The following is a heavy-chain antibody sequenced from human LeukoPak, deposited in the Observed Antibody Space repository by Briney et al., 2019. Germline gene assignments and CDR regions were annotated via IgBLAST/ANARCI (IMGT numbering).Heavy chain of an antibody. CDR3: ARGTYYDVWSGYMRSWWFDP. J-gene: IGHJ5*02. CDR1: GYTFTSYD. D-gene: IGHD3-3*01. V-gene: IGHV1-8*01. CDR2: MNPNSGNT. Sequence: ASVKVSCKASGYTFTSYDINWVRQATGQGLEWMGWMNPNSGNTGYAQKFQGRVTMTRNTSISTAYMELSSLRSEDTAVYYCARGTYYDVWSGYMRSWWFDPWGQGTLVTVSS.